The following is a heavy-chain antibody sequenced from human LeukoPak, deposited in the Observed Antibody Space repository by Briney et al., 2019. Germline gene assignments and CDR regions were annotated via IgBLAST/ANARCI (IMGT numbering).Heavy chain of an antibody. Sequence: AETLSLTCTVSGGFISTYYWSWIRQPAGKGLEWIGRIYTSGNTNYEPTLKSRVTMSADMSKTQFSLKLGSVTAADTAVYYCAREDSSLTKGFDIWGQGTMVTVSS. D-gene: IGHD2-15*01. J-gene: IGHJ3*02. CDR1: GGFISTYY. CDR3: AREDSSLTKGFDI. CDR2: IYTSGNT. V-gene: IGHV4-4*07.